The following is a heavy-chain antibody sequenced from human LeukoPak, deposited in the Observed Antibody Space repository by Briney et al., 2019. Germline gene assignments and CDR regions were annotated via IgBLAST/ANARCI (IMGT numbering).Heavy chain of an antibody. CDR1: GFTFSSYG. J-gene: IGHJ3*02. Sequence: GGSLRLSCAASGFTFSSYGMHWVRQAPGKGLEWVAFIRYDGSNKYYADSMKGRFTISRDNSKNTLYLQMNSLRAEDTAVYYCATIFEGAFDIWGQGTMVTVSS. D-gene: IGHD3-3*01. CDR2: IRYDGSNK. V-gene: IGHV3-30*02. CDR3: ATIFEGAFDI.